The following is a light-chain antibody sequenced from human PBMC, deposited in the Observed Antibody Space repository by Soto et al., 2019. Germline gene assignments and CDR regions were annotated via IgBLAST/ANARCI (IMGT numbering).Light chain of an antibody. V-gene: IGLV2-14*01. J-gene: IGLJ3*02. CDR1: NSDIGGYNY. Sequence: QSVLTQPASVSGSPGQSITISCTGTNSDIGGYNYVSWYQQHPGKAPKVIIYEVSNRPSGVSNRVSGSKSGNTASLTISGLQTEDEADYYCCSYTSGTTRVFGGGTKLTVL. CDR3: CSYTSGTTRV. CDR2: EVS.